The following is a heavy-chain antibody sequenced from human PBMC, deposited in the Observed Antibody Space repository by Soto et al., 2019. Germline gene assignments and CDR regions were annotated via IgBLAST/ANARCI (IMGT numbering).Heavy chain of an antibody. CDR3: AAGWLRFFEWFPQPYYGMDV. CDR1: GFTFTNSA. V-gene: IGHV1-58*01. Sequence: SVKVSCKASGFTFTNSAVQWVRQARGQRLEWIGWIVVGSGNTNYAQKFQERVTITRDMSTSTAYMELSSLRSEDTAVYYCAAGWLRFFEWFPQPYYGMDVSGQGTTVTVSS. D-gene: IGHD3-3*01. J-gene: IGHJ6*02. CDR2: IVVGSGNT.